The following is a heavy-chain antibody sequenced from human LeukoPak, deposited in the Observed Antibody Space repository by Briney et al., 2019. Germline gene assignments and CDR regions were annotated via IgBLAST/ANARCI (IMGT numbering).Heavy chain of an antibody. CDR2: IYHSGST. V-gene: IGHV4-4*02. CDR3: ARRGITRPFDP. CDR1: GGSISTNYW. Sequence: SETLSLTCAVSGGSISTNYWWSWVRQSPGKGLEWIGEIYHSGSTNYNPSLKSRVTISVDKSKSQFFLRLNSVTAADTAVHYCARRGITRPFDPWGQGTLVTVSS. D-gene: IGHD1-20*01. J-gene: IGHJ5*02.